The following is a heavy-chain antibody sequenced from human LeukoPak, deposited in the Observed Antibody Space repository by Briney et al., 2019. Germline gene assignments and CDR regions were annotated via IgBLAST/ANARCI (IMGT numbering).Heavy chain of an antibody. Sequence: ASVKVSCKASGGTFSSYAISWVRQAPGQGLEWMGGIIPIFGTANYAQKFQGRVTITADKSTSTAYMELSSLRSEDTAVYYCARSYCSSTSCYVYFDYWGQGTLVTVSS. CDR2: IIPIFGTA. V-gene: IGHV1-69*06. CDR1: GGTFSSYA. D-gene: IGHD2-2*01. CDR3: ARSYCSSTSCYVYFDY. J-gene: IGHJ4*02.